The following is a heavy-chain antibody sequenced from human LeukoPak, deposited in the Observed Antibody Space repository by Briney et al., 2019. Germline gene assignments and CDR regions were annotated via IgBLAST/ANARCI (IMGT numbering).Heavy chain of an antibody. CDR3: ARTIFWCGYPYFDY. J-gene: IGHJ4*02. Sequence: ASVKVSCKASGYTFTGYYMHWVRQAPGQGLEWMGWINPNSGGTNYAQKFQGRVTLTRDTSISTAYMELSRLRSDDTAVYYCARTIFWCGYPYFDYWGQGTLVTVSS. CDR2: INPNSGGT. D-gene: IGHD3-3*01. V-gene: IGHV1-2*02. CDR1: GYTFTGYY.